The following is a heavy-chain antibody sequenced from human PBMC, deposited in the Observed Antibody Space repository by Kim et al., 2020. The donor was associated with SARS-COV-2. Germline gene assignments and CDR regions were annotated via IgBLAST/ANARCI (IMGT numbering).Heavy chain of an antibody. CDR2: VSWNSDSI. Sequence: SLRLSCAASGFTFGDCAMHWVRQTPGKGLEWVAGVSWNSDSIGYADSVKGRFTISRDNAKNSLYLQMNSLRVEDTALYYCTKAPPHSYYFDYWGLGT. CDR3: TKAPPHSYYFDY. CDR1: GFTFGDCA. J-gene: IGHJ4*02. V-gene: IGHV3-9*01. D-gene: IGHD2-21*01.